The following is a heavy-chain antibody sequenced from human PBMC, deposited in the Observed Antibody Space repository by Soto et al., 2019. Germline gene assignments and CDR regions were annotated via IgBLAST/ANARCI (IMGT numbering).Heavy chain of an antibody. J-gene: IGHJ4*02. D-gene: IGHD5-12*01. Sequence: QVQLVESGGGVVQPGRSLRLSCAASGFTFSSYGMHWVRQAPGKGLEWVAVIWYDGSNKYYADSVKSRFTISRDNSKNTLYLQMNILRAEDTRLSQRARDHAYSGYDPLNYWGQGTLVTVSS. V-gene: IGHV3-33*01. CDR3: ARDHAYSGYDPLNY. CDR2: IWYDGSNK. CDR1: GFTFSSYG.